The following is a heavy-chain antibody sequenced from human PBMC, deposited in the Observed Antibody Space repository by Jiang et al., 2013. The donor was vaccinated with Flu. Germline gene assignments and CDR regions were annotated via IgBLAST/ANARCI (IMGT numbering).Heavy chain of an antibody. CDR1: GGSISSSSYY. J-gene: IGHJ6*02. CDR3: AREFHQIQLWQHSGWHRYYGMDV. D-gene: IGHD5-18*01. Sequence: PGLVKPSETLSLTCTVSGGSISSSSYYWGWIRQPPGKGLEWIGSIYYSGSTYYNPSLKSRVTISVDTSKNQFSLKLSSVTAADTTVYYCAREFHQIQLWQHSGWHRYYGMDVWGQGTTVTVSS. V-gene: IGHV4-39*02. CDR2: IYYSGST.